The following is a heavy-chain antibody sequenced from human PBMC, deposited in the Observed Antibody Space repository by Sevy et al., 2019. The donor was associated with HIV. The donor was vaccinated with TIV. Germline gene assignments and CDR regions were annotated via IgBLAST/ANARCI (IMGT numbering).Heavy chain of an antibody. Sequence: GGSLRPSCAASGFTFNTHAMSWVRQAPGKGLEWVSLISGPGISTYYADSVKGRFTISRDNSKNTLYLQMNNLRDDDTAVYYCAKALNPALESMIEVVLRTLKGLDVWGQGTTVTVSS. J-gene: IGHJ3*01. D-gene: IGHD3-22*01. V-gene: IGHV3-23*01. CDR3: AKALNPALESMIEVVLRTLKGLDV. CDR1: GFTFNTHA. CDR2: ISGPGIST.